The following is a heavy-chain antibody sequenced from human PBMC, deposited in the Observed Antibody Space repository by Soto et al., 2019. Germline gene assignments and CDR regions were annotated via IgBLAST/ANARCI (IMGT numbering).Heavy chain of an antibody. V-gene: IGHV4-61*08. CDR3: ARRYSGYGDY. CDR1: GGSISSGGYY. J-gene: IGHJ4*02. Sequence: SETLSLTCTVSGGSISSGGYYWSWIRQHPGKGLEWIGYIYFSGSANYNPSLKSRVTISVDTSKNQFSLKLSSVTAADTAVYYCARRYSGYGDYWGQGTLVTVSS. D-gene: IGHD5-12*01. CDR2: IYFSGSA.